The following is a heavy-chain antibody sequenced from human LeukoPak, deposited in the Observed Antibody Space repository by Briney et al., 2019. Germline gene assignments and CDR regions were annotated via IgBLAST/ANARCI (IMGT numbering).Heavy chain of an antibody. CDR3: ARVVVGGGLYYMDV. CDR1: GGSISSGSYY. Sequence: SETLSLTCTVSGGSISSGSYYWSWIRQPAWKGLEWIGRIYTSGSTNYNPSLKSRVTISVDTSKNQFSLKLSSVTAADTAVYYCARVVVGGGLYYMDVWGKGTTVTISS. J-gene: IGHJ6*03. CDR2: IYTSGST. V-gene: IGHV4-61*02. D-gene: IGHD3-16*01.